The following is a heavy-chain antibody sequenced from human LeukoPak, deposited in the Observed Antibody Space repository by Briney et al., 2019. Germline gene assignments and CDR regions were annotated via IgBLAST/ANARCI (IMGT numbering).Heavy chain of an antibody. CDR2: IKQDGSEK. CDR3: ARVEGSSGWHDAFDI. CDR1: EFTFPMYW. Sequence: PGGSLRLSCAASEFTFPMYWMTWVRQAPGKGLEWVADIKQDGSEKYYVDSVKGRFTISRQNAKNSLFLQMNSLRAEDTAVYYCARVEGSSGWHDAFDIWGQGTMVTVSS. V-gene: IGHV3-7*01. D-gene: IGHD6-19*01. J-gene: IGHJ3*02.